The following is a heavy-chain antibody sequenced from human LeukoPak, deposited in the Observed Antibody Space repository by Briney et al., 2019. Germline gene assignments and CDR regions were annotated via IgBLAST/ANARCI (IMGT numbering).Heavy chain of an antibody. CDR2: ISSSGSTI. D-gene: IGHD3-22*01. CDR1: GFTFSSYE. CDR3: ARASYYYDSSGYLSDAFDI. J-gene: IGHJ3*02. V-gene: IGHV3-48*03. Sequence: TGGSLRLSCAASGFTFSSYEMNWVRQALGKGLEWVSYISSSGSTIYYADSVKGRFTISRDNAKNSLYLQMNSLRAEDTAVYYCARASYYYDSSGYLSDAFDIWGQGTTVTVSS.